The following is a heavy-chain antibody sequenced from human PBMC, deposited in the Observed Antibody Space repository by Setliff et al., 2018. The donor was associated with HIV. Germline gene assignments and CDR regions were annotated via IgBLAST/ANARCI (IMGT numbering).Heavy chain of an antibody. J-gene: IGHJ6*02. D-gene: IGHD2-2*01. CDR2: IYHSGST. Sequence: PSETLSLTCTVSGASITHTSYYWGWIRQPPGKGLEWIGSIYHSGSTNYNPSLKSRVTMSIDTSKKQFSLRMSSVTAADTGMYYCARESAYSSRWCSYHYGFNVWGQGTEVTAP. CDR3: ARESAYSSRWCSYHYGFNV. V-gene: IGHV4-39*07. CDR1: GASITHTSYY.